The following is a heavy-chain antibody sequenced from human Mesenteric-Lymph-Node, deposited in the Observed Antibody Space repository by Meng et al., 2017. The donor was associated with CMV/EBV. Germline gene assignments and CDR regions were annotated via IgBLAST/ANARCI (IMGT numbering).Heavy chain of an antibody. Sequence: GGSLRLSCAASGFTFSSYWMHWVRQAPGKGLVWVSRINSDGSSTSYADSVKGRFTISRDNAKNTLYLQMNSLRAEDTAVYYCAREGDSSSWYGVYYYYYYGMDVWGQGTTDTVSS. CDR1: GFTFSSYW. V-gene: IGHV3-74*01. D-gene: IGHD6-13*01. CDR3: AREGDSSSWYGVYYYYYYGMDV. CDR2: INSDGSST. J-gene: IGHJ6*02.